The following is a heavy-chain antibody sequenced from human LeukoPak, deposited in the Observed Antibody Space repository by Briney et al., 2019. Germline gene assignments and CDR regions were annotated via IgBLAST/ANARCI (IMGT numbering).Heavy chain of an antibody. D-gene: IGHD6-13*01. J-gene: IGHJ4*02. Sequence: GESLKISCKGSGDTFTSYWIAWVRQMPRKGLGWMGIIYPGDSDTRYSPSFQGQVTISADKSISTAYLQWSRPEASDTALYYCARGKQQLVDLDYWGQGTLVTVSS. CDR1: GDTFTSYW. CDR3: ARGKQQLVDLDY. V-gene: IGHV5-51*01. CDR2: IYPGDSDT.